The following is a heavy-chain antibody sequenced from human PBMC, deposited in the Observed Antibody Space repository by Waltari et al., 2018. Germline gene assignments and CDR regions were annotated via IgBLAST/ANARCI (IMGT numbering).Heavy chain of an antibody. V-gene: IGHV1-8*02. J-gene: IGHJ3*02. CDR3: AREELRFLEWLLDPYAFDI. CDR2: MNPNSGNT. Sequence: QVQLVQSGAEVKKPGASVKVSCKASGYTFTSYDINWVRQATGQGLEWMGWMNPNSGNTGYAQKFQGRVTMTRNTSISTAYMELSSLRSEDTAVYYCAREELRFLEWLLDPYAFDIWGKGTTVTVSS. CDR1: GYTFTSYD. D-gene: IGHD3-3*01.